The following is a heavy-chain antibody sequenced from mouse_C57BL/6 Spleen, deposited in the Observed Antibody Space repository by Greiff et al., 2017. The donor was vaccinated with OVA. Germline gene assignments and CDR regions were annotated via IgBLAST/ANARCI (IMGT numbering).Heavy chain of an antibody. CDR1: GYTFTDYY. D-gene: IGHD4-1*01. J-gene: IGHJ4*01. V-gene: IGHV1-26*01. CDR3: ARRTGHYYAMDY. CDR2: INPNNGGT. Sequence: VQLQQSGPELVKPGASVKISCKASGYTFTDYYMNWVKQSHGKSLEWIGDINPNNGGTSYNQKFKGKATLTVDKSSSTAYMELRSLTSEDSAVYYCARRTGHYYAMDYWGQGTSVTVSS.